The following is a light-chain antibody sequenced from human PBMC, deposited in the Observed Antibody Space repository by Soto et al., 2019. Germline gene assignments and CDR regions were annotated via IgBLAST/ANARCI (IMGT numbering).Light chain of an antibody. CDR3: SSYTSSSTLE. J-gene: IGLJ2*01. CDR2: EVS. Sequence: QFALTQPASVSGSPGQSITISCTGTSSDVGGYNYVSWYQQHPGKAPKLMIYEVSNWPSGVSNRFSGSKSGNTASLTISGLQAEDEADYYCSSYTSSSTLEIGGGTKLTVL. V-gene: IGLV2-14*01. CDR1: SSDVGGYNY.